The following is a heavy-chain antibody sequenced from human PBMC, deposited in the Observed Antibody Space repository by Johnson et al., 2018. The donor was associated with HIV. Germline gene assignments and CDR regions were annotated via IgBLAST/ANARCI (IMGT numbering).Heavy chain of an antibody. Sequence: VQLMESGGGLIQPGGSLRLSCAASGFTFDDYAMHWVRQAPGKGLEWVSVIYSGGSTYYADSVKGRFTISRDNSKNTLYLQMNSLRAEDTAVYYCAKDLVERSGISDDAFDIWDQGTMVTVSS. CDR3: AKDLVERSGISDDAFDI. J-gene: IGHJ3*02. D-gene: IGHD3-10*01. CDR2: IYSGGST. CDR1: GFTFDDYA. V-gene: IGHV3-53*01.